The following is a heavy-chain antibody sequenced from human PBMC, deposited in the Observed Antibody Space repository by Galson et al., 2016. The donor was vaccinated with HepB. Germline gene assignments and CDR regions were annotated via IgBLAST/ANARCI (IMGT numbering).Heavy chain of an antibody. CDR2: IRGSGGGI. CDR1: GLIFSTYA. D-gene: IGHD3-10*01. CDR3: AKERGSRITMARGVLDAFDI. J-gene: IGHJ3*02. Sequence: SLRLSCAASGLIFSTYAMNWVRQAPGKGLEWVSSIRGSGGGIDYADSVKGRFTISRDNSKNTLYLQMSSLRAEDTALYYCAKERGSRITMARGVLDAFDIWGQGTMVTVSS. V-gene: IGHV3-23*01.